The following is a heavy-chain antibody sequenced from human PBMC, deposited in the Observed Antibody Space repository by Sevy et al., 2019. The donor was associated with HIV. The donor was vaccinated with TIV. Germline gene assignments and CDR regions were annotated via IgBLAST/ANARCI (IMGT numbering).Heavy chain of an antibody. CDR2: ISSSSSYI. Sequence: GGSLRLSCTASGFTFSSYSMNWVRQAPGKGLEWVSSISSSSSYIYYADSVKGRFTISRDNAKNSLYLQMNSLRAEDTAVYYCARVSGIYYYYYMDVWGKGTTVTVSS. V-gene: IGHV3-21*01. CDR1: GFTFSSYS. D-gene: IGHD3-10*01. J-gene: IGHJ6*03. CDR3: ARVSGIYYYYYMDV.